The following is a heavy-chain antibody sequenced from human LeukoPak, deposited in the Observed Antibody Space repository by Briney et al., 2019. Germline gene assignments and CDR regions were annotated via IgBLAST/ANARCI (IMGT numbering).Heavy chain of an antibody. CDR3: ARGTGYCSGGSCYLYYFDY. V-gene: IGHV1-8*01. D-gene: IGHD2-15*01. J-gene: IGHJ4*02. Sequence: ASVKVSCKASGYTFTSYDINWVRQATGQGLEWMGWMNPNSGNTGYAQKFQGSVTLTRTTSISTAYMELSSLRSEDTAVYYCARGTGYCSGGSCYLYYFDYWGQGTLVTVSS. CDR2: MNPNSGNT. CDR1: GYTFTSYD.